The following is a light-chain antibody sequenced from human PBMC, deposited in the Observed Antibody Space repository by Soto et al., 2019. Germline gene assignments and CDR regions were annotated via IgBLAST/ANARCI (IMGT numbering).Light chain of an antibody. CDR2: DAS. J-gene: IGKJ1*01. V-gene: IGKV1-5*01. CDR1: QSISSW. CDR3: QQYNSYQRT. Sequence: DVQMTHSPSALSAYIGDGVTMTSRASQSISSWLAWYQQKPGKAPKLLIYDASSLESGVPSRFSGSGSGTEFTLTISSLQPDDFATYYCQQYNSYQRTFGQGTKVDNK.